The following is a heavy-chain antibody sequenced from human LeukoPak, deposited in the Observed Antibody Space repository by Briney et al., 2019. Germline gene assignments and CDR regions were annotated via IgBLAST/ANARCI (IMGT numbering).Heavy chain of an antibody. CDR3: AKSKFSCIGNDCYSPEY. J-gene: IGHJ4*02. D-gene: IGHD2-15*01. CDR1: GLPFSSYG. Sequence: GGSLRLSCAASGLPFSSYGMHWVRQAPGKGLEWVALISYDGTNDYYGDSVKGRFTISRDNSKNTLYLEVNSLRAEDTAIYYCAKSKFSCIGNDCYSPEYWGQGTLVTVSS. CDR2: ISYDGTND. V-gene: IGHV3-30*18.